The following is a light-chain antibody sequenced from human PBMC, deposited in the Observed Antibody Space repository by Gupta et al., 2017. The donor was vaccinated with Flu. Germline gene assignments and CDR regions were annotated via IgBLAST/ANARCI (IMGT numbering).Light chain of an antibody. CDR1: QAVRNY. Sequence: PMTQSPSSLPASVGDTVTITSRASQAVRNYLGWYQQKPGKAPKVLISVASSLHSGVPSRFSGSGSGTDFTLTITGLQPEDSATYYCLQDYSSLTFGGGTKVEVK. J-gene: IGKJ4*01. CDR3: LQDYSSLT. CDR2: VAS. V-gene: IGKV1-6*01.